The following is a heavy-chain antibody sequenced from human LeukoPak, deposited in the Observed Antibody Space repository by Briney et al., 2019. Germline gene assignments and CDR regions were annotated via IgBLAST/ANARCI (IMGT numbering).Heavy chain of an antibody. V-gene: IGHV3-30*02. CDR3: AKVDFWSGPLDY. Sequence: PGGSLRLSCAASGFTFSSYGMHWVRQAPGKGLEWVAFIRYDGSNKYYADSVKGRFTISRDNSRNTLYLQMNSLRAEDTAVYYCAKVDFWSGPLDYWGQGTLVTVSS. J-gene: IGHJ4*02. CDR2: IRYDGSNK. CDR1: GFTFSSYG. D-gene: IGHD3-3*01.